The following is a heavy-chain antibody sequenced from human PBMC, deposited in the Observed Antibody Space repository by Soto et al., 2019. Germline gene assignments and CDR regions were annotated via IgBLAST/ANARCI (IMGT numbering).Heavy chain of an antibody. Sequence: GGSLRLSCTASGFTFGDYAMSWFRQAPGKGLEWVGFIRSKAYGGTTEYAASVKGRFTISRDDSNSIAYLQMNSRKTEDTAVYYCTRDRCSSTSCYWEPTDDIWCQGTMVTVSS. CDR2: IRSKAYGGTT. J-gene: IGHJ3*02. V-gene: IGHV3-49*03. CDR1: GFTFGDYA. D-gene: IGHD2-2*01. CDR3: TRDRCSSTSCYWEPTDDI.